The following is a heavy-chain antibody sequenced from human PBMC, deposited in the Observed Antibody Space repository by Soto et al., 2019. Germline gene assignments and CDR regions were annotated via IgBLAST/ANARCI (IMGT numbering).Heavy chain of an antibody. J-gene: IGHJ6*03. V-gene: IGHV3-23*01. CDR2: ISGSGGST. Sequence: EVQLLESGGGLVQPGGSLRLSCAASGFTFSSYAMSWVRQAPGKGLEWVSAISGSGGSTYYADSVKGRFTISRDNSKNTLYLQMNSLRAEDTAVYYCAKVAGAVTNRYYYMDVWGKWTTVTVSS. CDR1: GFTFSSYA. CDR3: AKVAGAVTNRYYYMDV. D-gene: IGHD4-17*01.